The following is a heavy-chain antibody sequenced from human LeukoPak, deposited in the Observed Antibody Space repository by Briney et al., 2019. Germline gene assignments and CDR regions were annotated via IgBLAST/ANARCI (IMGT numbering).Heavy chain of an antibody. CDR1: GGSVSSGSYY. Sequence: PSETLSLTCTVSGGSVSSGSYYWSWIRQPPGKGPEWIGYISYSGSTNYNPSLKSRVTISADTSKNQFSLKLSSVTAADTAVYYCARGGQLWPRDDYWGQGTLVTVSS. V-gene: IGHV4-61*01. D-gene: IGHD3-16*01. CDR3: ARGGQLWPRDDY. J-gene: IGHJ4*02. CDR2: ISYSGST.